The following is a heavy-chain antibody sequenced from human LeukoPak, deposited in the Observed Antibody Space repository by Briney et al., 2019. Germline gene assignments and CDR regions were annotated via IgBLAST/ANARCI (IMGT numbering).Heavy chain of an antibody. V-gene: IGHV1-69*04. CDR2: IIPIFGIA. D-gene: IGHD5-12*01. J-gene: IGHJ4*02. CDR1: GYTFTSYA. Sequence: WASVKVSCKASGYTFTSYAISWVRQAPGQGLEWMGRIIPIFGIANYAQKFQGRVTITADKSTSTAYMELSSLRSEDTAVYYCARDGKDIVATSAPLFDYWGQGTLVTVSS. CDR3: ARDGKDIVATSAPLFDY.